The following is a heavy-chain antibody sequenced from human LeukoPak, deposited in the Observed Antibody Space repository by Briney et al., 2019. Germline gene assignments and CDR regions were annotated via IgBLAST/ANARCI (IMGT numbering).Heavy chain of an antibody. D-gene: IGHD3-16*02. CDR3: AKDLSADPDRWIYPLDY. V-gene: IGHV3-30*18. Sequence: GGSLRLSCAASGFTFSSYGMHWVRQAPGKGLEWVARISKDGETKYYADSMKGRFTITRDNSENTLHLQMNSLRAEDTAVYYCAKDLSADPDRWIYPLDYWGQGTLVIVSS. CDR2: ISKDGETK. J-gene: IGHJ4*02. CDR1: GFTFSSYG.